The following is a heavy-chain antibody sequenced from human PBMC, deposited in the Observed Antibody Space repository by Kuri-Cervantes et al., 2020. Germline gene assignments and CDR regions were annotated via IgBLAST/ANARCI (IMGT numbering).Heavy chain of an antibody. CDR1: GFTFDDYA. D-gene: IGHD1-20*01. Sequence: SLKISCAASGFTFDDYAMHWVRQAPGKGLEWVSGISWNSGSIGYADSVKGRFTISRDNAKNSLYLQMNSLRAEDTALYYCARYNWRSAFDYWGQGTLVTVSS. V-gene: IGHV3-9*01. CDR3: ARYNWRSAFDY. J-gene: IGHJ4*02. CDR2: ISWNSGSI.